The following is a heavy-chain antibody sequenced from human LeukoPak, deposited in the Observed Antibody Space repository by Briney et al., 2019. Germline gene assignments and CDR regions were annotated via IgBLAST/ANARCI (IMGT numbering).Heavy chain of an antibody. J-gene: IGHJ6*04. CDR1: GGTFSSYA. CDR2: IIPIFGTA. D-gene: IGHD1-7*01. V-gene: IGHV1-69*13. Sequence: SVKGSCKASGGTFSSYAISWVRQAPGQGLEWMGGIIPIFGTANYAQKFQGRVTITPDESTSTAYMELSSLRSEDTAVYYCASEGGTDKRAVRNYYGMDVWGKGTTVTVSS. CDR3: ASEGGTDKRAVRNYYGMDV.